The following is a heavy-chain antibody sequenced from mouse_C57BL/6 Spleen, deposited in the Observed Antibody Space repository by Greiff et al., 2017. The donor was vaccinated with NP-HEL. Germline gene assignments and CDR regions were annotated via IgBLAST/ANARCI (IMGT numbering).Heavy chain of an antibody. CDR2: ISYDGSN. CDR1: GYSITSGYY. Sequence: ESGPGLVKPSQSLSLTCSVTGYSITSGYYWNWIRQFPGNKLEWMGYISYDGSNNYNPSLKNRISITRDTSKNQFFLKLNSVTTEDTATYYCARRGDYGSSSFAYWGQGTLVTVSA. V-gene: IGHV3-6*01. J-gene: IGHJ3*01. CDR3: ARRGDYGSSSFAY. D-gene: IGHD1-1*01.